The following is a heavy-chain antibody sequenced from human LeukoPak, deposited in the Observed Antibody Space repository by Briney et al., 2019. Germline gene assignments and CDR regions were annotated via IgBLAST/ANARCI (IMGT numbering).Heavy chain of an antibody. CDR3: VSPVRDY. CDR2: ISSSSSYI. Sequence: GGSLRLSCAASGFTFSTYSIIWVRQAPGRGLDWVSSISSSSSYIYYADSVKGRFTISRDNAKNSLYLQMNSLTAEDTAVYYCVSPVRDYWGQGTLVTVSS. CDR1: GFTFSTYS. J-gene: IGHJ4*02. V-gene: IGHV3-21*04.